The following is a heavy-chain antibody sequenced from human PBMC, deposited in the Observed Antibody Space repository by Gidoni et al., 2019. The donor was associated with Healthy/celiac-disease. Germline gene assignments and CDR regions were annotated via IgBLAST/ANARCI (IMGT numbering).Heavy chain of an antibody. CDR2: ISYDGSNK. J-gene: IGHJ4*02. CDR3: AKDFLEGLPDY. CDR1: GFTFSRYG. V-gene: IGHV3-30*18. Sequence: QVQLVESGGGVVRPGRSLRLSCADSGFTFSRYGMHWVRQAPGKGLEWVAVISYDGSNKYYADSVKGRFTISRDNSKNTLYLQMNSLRAEDTAVYYCAKDFLEGLPDYWGQGTLVTVSS.